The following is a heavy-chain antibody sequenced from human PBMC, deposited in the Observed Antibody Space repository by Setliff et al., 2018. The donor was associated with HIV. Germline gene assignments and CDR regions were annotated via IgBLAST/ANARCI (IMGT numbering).Heavy chain of an antibody. D-gene: IGHD4-17*01. V-gene: IGHV4-39*07. CDR3: ARVEEAVNGGGFDP. J-gene: IGHJ5*02. Sequence: SETLSLTCSVSGGSISSSTYYWGWIRQPPGKGLEWIGNIYFSGNTHYNPSLKSRVTISVDTSKNQFSLKLNSVTAADTAVYYCARVEEAVNGGGFDPWGPGTLVTVSS. CDR1: GGSISSSTYY. CDR2: IYFSGNT.